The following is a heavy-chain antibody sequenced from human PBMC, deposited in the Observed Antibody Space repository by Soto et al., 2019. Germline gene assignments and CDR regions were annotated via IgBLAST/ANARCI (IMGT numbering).Heavy chain of an antibody. V-gene: IGHV3-23*01. CDR2: ISGTSIYT. CDR3: VKDRGESVTTFS. Sequence: EVQLLESGGGLVQPGGSLRLSCAASGFTFNNFAMSWVRQAPGKVLEWVSAISGTSIYTIYSESVKGRFTISRDNSKNTLYMQMNSLRAEDTAVYYCVKDRGESVTTFSWGQGTLVTVSS. D-gene: IGHD4-17*01. J-gene: IGHJ4*02. CDR1: GFTFNNFA.